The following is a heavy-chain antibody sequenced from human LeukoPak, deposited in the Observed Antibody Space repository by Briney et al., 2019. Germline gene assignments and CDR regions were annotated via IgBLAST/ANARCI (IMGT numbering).Heavy chain of an antibody. D-gene: IGHD3-22*01. Sequence: PGGSLRLSCAASGFTFSSYAMSWVRQAPGKGLEWVSAISGSGGSTYYADSMKGRFPISRDNSKNTLYLQMNSLRAEDTAVYYCAKGRYYDSSGYHGGYYFDYWGQGTLVTVSS. CDR2: ISGSGGST. CDR1: GFTFSSYA. CDR3: AKGRYYDSSGYHGGYYFDY. J-gene: IGHJ4*02. V-gene: IGHV3-23*01.